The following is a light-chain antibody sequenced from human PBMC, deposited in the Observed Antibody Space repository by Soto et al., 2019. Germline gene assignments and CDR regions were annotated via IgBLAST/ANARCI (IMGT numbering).Light chain of an antibody. Sequence: ERVMTQSGAALSVPTGERATLTCRASQSVTSNLAWYQQKPGQAPRLLMYGVSTRATGIPARFGGSGSATEFTLTISSLQSEDFAVYYCQQYSQRLLTFGGGTKVDIK. J-gene: IGKJ4*01. CDR3: QQYSQRLLT. CDR2: GVS. V-gene: IGKV3-15*01. CDR1: QSVTSN.